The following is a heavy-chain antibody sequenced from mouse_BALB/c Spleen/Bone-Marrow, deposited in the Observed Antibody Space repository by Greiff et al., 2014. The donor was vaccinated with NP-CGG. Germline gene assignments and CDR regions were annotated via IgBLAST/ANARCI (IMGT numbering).Heavy chain of an antibody. Sequence: EVQLQQSGAELVKPGASVKLSCTASGFNIKDTYMHWVKQRPEQGLEWIGRIDPANGNTKYDPKFQGKATITADTSSNTAYLQLSSLTSEDTAVYYCARYSRTTATPCWGQGTLVTVSA. CDR1: GFNIKDTY. V-gene: IGHV14-3*02. CDR3: ARYSRTTATPC. D-gene: IGHD1-2*01. J-gene: IGHJ3*01. CDR2: IDPANGNT.